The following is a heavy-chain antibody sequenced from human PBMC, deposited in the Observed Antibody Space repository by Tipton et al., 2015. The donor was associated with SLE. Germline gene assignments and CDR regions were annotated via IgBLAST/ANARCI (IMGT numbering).Heavy chain of an antibody. CDR2: IYHSGSA. J-gene: IGHJ4*02. CDR1: VESLSGYP. Sequence: TLSLTCAVSVESLSGYPWAWIRQPPGKGLEWIGHIYHSGSANYNPSLKIRVTISLDTSKNQFSLKLTSVTAADTAVYYCARDRGFCSGDDCYSSYFDYWGQGTLVSVSS. CDR3: ARDRGFCSGDDCYSSYFDY. V-gene: IGHV4-59*01. D-gene: IGHD2-15*01.